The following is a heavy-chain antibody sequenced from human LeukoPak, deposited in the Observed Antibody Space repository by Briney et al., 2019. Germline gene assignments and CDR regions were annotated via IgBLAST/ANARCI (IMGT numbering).Heavy chain of an antibody. J-gene: IGHJ5*02. CDR3: ARDRWGYGGIPQFDP. D-gene: IGHD4-23*01. CDR1: GYTLTEFS. CDR2: LDPGDGET. V-gene: IGHV1-24*01. Sequence: ASVKVFCKVSGYTLTEFSMHWVRQAPGKGLEWMGGLDPGDGETIYAQKFQGRVTMTADTSTDTAYMELSSLRSEDTAVYFCARDRWGYGGIPQFDPWGQGTLVTVSS.